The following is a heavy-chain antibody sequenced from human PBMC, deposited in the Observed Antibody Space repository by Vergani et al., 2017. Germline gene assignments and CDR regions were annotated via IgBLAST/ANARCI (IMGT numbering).Heavy chain of an antibody. CDR1: GFTSSYYG. CDR3: ARDRVTTTYYMDV. CDR2: ISYDGTQK. V-gene: IGHV3-30*03. J-gene: IGHJ6*03. Sequence: QVHLVESGGGVVQPGRSLRLSCVVSGFTSSYYGMHWVRQAPGKGLEWVAVISYDGTQKYYADSVKGRFTISRDNSKSTLYLQMNSLRAEDTAVYYCARDRVTTTYYMDVWGKGTTVTVSS. D-gene: IGHD4-11*01.